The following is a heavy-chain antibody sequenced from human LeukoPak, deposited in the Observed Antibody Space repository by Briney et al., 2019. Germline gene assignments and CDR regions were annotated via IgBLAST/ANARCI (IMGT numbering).Heavy chain of an antibody. CDR1: GFTFSEFY. J-gene: IGHJ4*02. Sequence: GGSLRLSCSASGFTFSEFYIHWIRQAPGKGLEWVSYISSGGTTTYYADSVKGRFTIARDNAKNSLYLQMNSLRAEDTAVYYCVGDRFSGYCTISTCYGDFDYWGQGTLVTVSS. D-gene: IGHD2-2*01. V-gene: IGHV3-11*04. CDR2: ISSGGTTT. CDR3: VGDRFSGYCTISTCYGDFDY.